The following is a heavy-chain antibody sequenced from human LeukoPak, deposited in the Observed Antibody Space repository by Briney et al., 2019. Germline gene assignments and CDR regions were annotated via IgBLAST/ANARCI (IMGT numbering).Heavy chain of an antibody. D-gene: IGHD2-2*01. J-gene: IGHJ5*02. CDR1: GGSFSGYY. Sequence: SETLSLTCAVYGGSFSGYYWSWIRQPPGKGLEWIGEINHSGSTNYNPSLKSRVTISVDTSKNQFSLKLSSVIAADTAVYYCASRGISVVVPAASGRRNWFDPWGQGTLVTVSS. CDR2: INHSGST. CDR3: ASRGISVVVPAASGRRNWFDP. V-gene: IGHV4-34*01.